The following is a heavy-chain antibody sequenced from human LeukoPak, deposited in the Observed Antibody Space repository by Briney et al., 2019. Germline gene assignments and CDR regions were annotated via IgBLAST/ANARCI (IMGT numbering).Heavy chain of an antibody. D-gene: IGHD5-12*01. V-gene: IGHV1-18*01. CDR2: ISAYNGNT. CDR1: GYTFTSNG. J-gene: IGHJ5*02. Sequence: ASVKVSCKASGYTFTSNGISWVRQAPGQGLEWMGWISAYNGNTNYAQKLQGRVTMTTDTSTSTAYMELRSLRSDDTAVYYCARDLLSVAPRGNWFDPWGQGTLVTVSS. CDR3: ARDLLSVAPRGNWFDP.